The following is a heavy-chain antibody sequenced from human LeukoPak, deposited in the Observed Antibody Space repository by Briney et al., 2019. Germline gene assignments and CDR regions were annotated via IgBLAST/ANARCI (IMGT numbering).Heavy chain of an antibody. CDR1: GYTFTSYD. J-gene: IGHJ5*02. Sequence: GASVKVSCKASGYTFTSYDINWVRQATGRGLEWMGWMNPNSGNTGYAQKFQGRVAMTRNTSISTAYMELSSLRSEDTAVYYCARTGSSWYGWFDPWGQGTLVTVSS. CDR2: MNPNSGNT. V-gene: IGHV1-8*01. CDR3: ARTGSSWYGWFDP. D-gene: IGHD6-13*01.